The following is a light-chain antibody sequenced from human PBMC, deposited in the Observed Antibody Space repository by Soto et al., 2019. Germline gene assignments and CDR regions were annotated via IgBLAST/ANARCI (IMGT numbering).Light chain of an antibody. V-gene: IGLV1-44*01. J-gene: IGLJ3*02. Sequence: QSVLAQPPSASGTPGQRVTFSCSGSSSNIRTNTVNWYHQLPGTAPKLLIYSNNQRPSGVPDRFSGSNSGTSASLAISGLQSEDEADYYCSAWDDRLNGWVFGGGPKLTVL. CDR3: SAWDDRLNGWV. CDR1: SSNIRTNT. CDR2: SNN.